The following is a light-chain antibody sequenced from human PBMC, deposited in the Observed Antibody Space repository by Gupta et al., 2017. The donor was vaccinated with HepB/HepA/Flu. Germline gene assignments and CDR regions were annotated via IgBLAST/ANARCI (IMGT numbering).Light chain of an antibody. CDR1: SSDVGTYKS. Sequence: QSALTQPASVPGSPGQPITISCTGTSSDVGTYKSVSWYQQHPGKAPKLIIYDVNNRPSGVSNRFSGSKSGNTASLTISGLQAEDEADYYCRSYTTSSTQVFGTGTKVTVL. V-gene: IGLV2-14*03. J-gene: IGLJ1*01. CDR2: DVN. CDR3: RSYTTSSTQV.